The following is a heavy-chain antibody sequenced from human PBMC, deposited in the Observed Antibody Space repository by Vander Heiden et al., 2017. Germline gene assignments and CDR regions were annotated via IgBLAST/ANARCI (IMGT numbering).Heavy chain of an antibody. CDR2: ISWNSGSI. D-gene: IGHD6-13*01. J-gene: IGHJ4*02. Sequence: EVQLVASGGGWVQPGRSLRLSGSAAGFTFDDYAMHWVPQAPGKGLEWVSGISWNSGSIGYADSVKGRITISRDNAKNSLYLQMNSLRAEDTALYYCAKDEAISSSSPFDYWGQGTLVTVSS. CDR3: AKDEAISSSSPFDY. CDR1: GFTFDDYA. V-gene: IGHV3-9*01.